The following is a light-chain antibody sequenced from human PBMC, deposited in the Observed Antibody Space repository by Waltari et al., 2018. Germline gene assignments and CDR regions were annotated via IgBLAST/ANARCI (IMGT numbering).Light chain of an antibody. CDR3: QTWASNTWV. J-gene: IGLJ3*02. CDR2: QDD. Sequence: SLDLTQRPSVSVSPGQTANISCSGEKLGQRYTFWYQQKSGQSPVLVLYQDDKRPSGIPERFSGSTSGNTATLTISVAQAVDEADYFCQTWASNTWVFGGGTKLTVL. V-gene: IGLV3-1*01. CDR1: KLGQRY.